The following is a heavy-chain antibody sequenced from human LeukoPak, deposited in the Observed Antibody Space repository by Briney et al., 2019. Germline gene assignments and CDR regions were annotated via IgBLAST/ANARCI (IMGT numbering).Heavy chain of an antibody. Sequence: GGSLRLSCAASGFTFSSYSMNWVRQAPGKGLVWFSRISSDGSITGYADSVKGRFTISRDNAKNTLYLQMNSLRAEDTAVYYCARHLNYYLDYWGQGTLVTVSS. CDR3: ARHLNYYLDY. J-gene: IGHJ4*02. V-gene: IGHV3-74*01. CDR2: ISSDGSIT. CDR1: GFTFSSYS. D-gene: IGHD3-10*01.